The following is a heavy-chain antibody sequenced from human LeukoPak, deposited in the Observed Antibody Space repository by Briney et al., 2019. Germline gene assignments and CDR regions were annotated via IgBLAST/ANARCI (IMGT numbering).Heavy chain of an antibody. J-gene: IGHJ4*02. CDR1: GFTISNYW. CDR3: ARRNNFDY. CDR2: IKEDGSVK. V-gene: IGHV3-7*01. D-gene: IGHD2/OR15-2a*01. Sequence: GGSLRLSCAASGFTISNYWMNWVRQAPGKGLEWVANIKEDGSVKSYVGSVKGRFTISRDNAKKSLYLQMSSLRAEDTAVYYCARRNNFDYWGQGTLVTVSS.